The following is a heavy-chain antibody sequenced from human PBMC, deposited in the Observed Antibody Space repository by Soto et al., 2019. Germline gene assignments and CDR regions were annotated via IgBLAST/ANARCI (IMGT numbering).Heavy chain of an antibody. Sequence: WGSLRLSCAASGFTFSSYAMSWVRQAPWKGLEWVSAISGSGGSTYYADSVKGRFTISRDNSKNTLYLQMNSLRAEDTAVYYCAKDPYTAMVYYFDYWGQGTLVTVSS. D-gene: IGHD5-18*01. J-gene: IGHJ4*02. V-gene: IGHV3-23*01. CDR2: ISGSGGST. CDR1: GFTFSSYA. CDR3: AKDPYTAMVYYFDY.